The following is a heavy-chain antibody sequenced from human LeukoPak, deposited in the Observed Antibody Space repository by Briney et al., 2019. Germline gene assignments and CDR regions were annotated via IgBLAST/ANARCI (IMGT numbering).Heavy chain of an antibody. CDR2: ISGSGGST. J-gene: IGHJ4*02. V-gene: IGHV3-23*01. CDR3: AKSPWVSSWYEFDY. Sequence: GGSLRLACAASGFTFSSYAMSWVRQAPGKGLEWVSAISGSGGSTYYADSVKGRFTISRDNSKNTLYLKMNSLRAEDTAVYYCAKSPWVSSWYEFDYWGQGTLVTVSS. D-gene: IGHD6-13*01. CDR1: GFTFSSYA.